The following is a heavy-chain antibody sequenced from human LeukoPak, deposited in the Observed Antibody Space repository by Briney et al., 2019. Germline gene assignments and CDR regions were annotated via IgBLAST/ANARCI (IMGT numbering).Heavy chain of an antibody. CDR1: GYTFTSYG. Sequence: ASVKVSCKASGYTFTSYGISWVRQAPGQGLEWMGWISAYNGNTNYAQKLQGRVTMTTDTSTSTAYMELRSLRSDDTAVYYCARLGIAAAGYYYYGMGVWGQGTTVTVSS. D-gene: IGHD6-13*01. CDR3: ARLGIAAAGYYYYGMGV. V-gene: IGHV1-18*01. CDR2: ISAYNGNT. J-gene: IGHJ6*02.